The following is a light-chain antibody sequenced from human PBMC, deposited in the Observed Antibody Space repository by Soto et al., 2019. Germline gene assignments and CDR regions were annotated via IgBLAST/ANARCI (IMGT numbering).Light chain of an antibody. CDR2: ATS. CDR3: QQYGGSPPAYT. V-gene: IGKV3-20*01. Sequence: EVVLTQSPGPLSLSPGERATLSFRASQSVDSNYLSWFQHKRGQPPRVLVFATSSRAAGTPVRFSGSGSGTNFTLTIARVEPEDFGVYYCQQYGGSPPAYTFGLGTKLEI. J-gene: IGKJ2*01. CDR1: QSVDSNY.